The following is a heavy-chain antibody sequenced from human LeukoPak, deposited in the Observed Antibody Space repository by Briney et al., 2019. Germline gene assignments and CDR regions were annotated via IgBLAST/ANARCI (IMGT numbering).Heavy chain of an antibody. Sequence: PGGSLRLSCAASGFTLSSYGMHWVRQAPGKGLEWVAFIRYDGSNKYYADSVKGRFTISRDNSKNTLYLQMSSLRAEDTAVYYCAIIVVVVAATRDYWGQGTLVTVSS. D-gene: IGHD2-15*01. CDR1: GFTLSSYG. V-gene: IGHV3-30*02. CDR2: IRYDGSNK. J-gene: IGHJ4*02. CDR3: AIIVVVVAATRDY.